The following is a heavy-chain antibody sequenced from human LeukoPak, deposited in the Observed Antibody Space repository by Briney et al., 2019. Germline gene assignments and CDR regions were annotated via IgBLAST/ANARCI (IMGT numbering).Heavy chain of an antibody. V-gene: IGHV3-23*01. CDR1: GFTVSSNY. D-gene: IGHD1-7*01. J-gene: IGHJ4*02. Sequence: PGGSLRLSCAASGFTVSSNYMSWVRQAPGKGLEWVSAISGSGGSTYYADSVKGRFTISRDNSKNTLYLQMNSLRAEDTAVYYCATNWNYGGYWGQGTLVTVSS. CDR3: ATNWNYGGY. CDR2: ISGSGGST.